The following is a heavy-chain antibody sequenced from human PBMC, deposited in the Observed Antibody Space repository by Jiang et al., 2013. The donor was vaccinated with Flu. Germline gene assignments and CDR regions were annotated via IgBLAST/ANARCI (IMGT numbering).Heavy chain of an antibody. CDR1: GVSISSSSFY. J-gene: IGHJ4*02. Sequence: APGLVKPSETLSLTCTVSGVSISSSSFYWGWIRQPPGKGLEWIGSIDYRGTTYYNPSLQSRVTLSVDTSKNHFSLKLSSVTAASTAVYYCARHRYGDSNNQYYFDYWGQGTLLTVSS. CDR3: ARHRYGDSNNQYYFDY. D-gene: IGHD1/OR15-1a*01. V-gene: IGHV4-39*01. CDR2: IDYRGTT.